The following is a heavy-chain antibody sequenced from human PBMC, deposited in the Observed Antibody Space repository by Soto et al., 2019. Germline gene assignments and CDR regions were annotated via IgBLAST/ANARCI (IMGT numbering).Heavy chain of an antibody. CDR3: ARRTDYGDYSDAFDV. CDR2: IFYSGPT. CDR1: GDTISSSDYY. V-gene: IGHV4-39*01. Sequence: QLQLQESGPGLVKPSETLSLTCTASGDTISSSDYYWGWIRQPPGRGLEWIGNIFYSGPTYYNPSLKSRVTISVDTSRNQFSLKLSSVTAADTAVYYCARRTDYGDYSDAFDVWGHGSMVPVSS. D-gene: IGHD4-17*01. J-gene: IGHJ3*01.